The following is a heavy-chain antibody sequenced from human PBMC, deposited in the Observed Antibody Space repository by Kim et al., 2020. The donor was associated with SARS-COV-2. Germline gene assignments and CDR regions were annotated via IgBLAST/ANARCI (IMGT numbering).Heavy chain of an antibody. CDR2: IYYSGNT. CDR1: GCSISSYY. J-gene: IGHJ2*01. CDR3: ARVGGSSSWYRPLWYFDL. V-gene: IGHV4-59*01. D-gene: IGHD6-13*01. Sequence: SETLSLTCTVSGCSISSYYLSLIQQPPGKGLEWIGYIYYSGNTNDNPSLKIRVTLSVDTSKNQFSLKLSSVTAAYTSVYYCARVGGSSSWYRPLWYFDLWGRGPIVTVYS.